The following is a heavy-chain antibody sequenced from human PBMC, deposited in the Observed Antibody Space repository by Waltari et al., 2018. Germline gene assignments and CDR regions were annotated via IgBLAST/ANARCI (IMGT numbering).Heavy chain of an antibody. CDR3: ARDPYDFWSGPPYAMDV. V-gene: IGHV3-48*03. Sequence: EVQLVEAGGGLVQPGGSLRLSCAASGFTVTGYEMNWVRQAPGKGLEWVSYINSGGSTIYYADSVKGRFTISRDNAQNSLYLQMNSLRAEDTAVYYCARDPYDFWSGPPYAMDVWGQGTTVIVSS. J-gene: IGHJ6*02. CDR2: INSGGSTI. CDR1: GFTVTGYE. D-gene: IGHD3-3*01.